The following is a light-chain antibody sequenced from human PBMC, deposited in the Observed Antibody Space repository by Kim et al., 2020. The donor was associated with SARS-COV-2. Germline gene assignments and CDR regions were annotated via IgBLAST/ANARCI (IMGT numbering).Light chain of an antibody. CDR3: NSYTSTNTLV. J-gene: IGLJ1*01. V-gene: IGLV2-14*03. Sequence: QFALTQPASVSGSPGQSITISCTETSSDLGGYNYVSWYQQHPGKAPKLMIYGVTKRPSGVSNRFSGSKSGNTASLTISGLQAEDEADYFCNSYTSTNTLVFGTGTKVTVL. CDR2: GVT. CDR1: SSDLGGYNY.